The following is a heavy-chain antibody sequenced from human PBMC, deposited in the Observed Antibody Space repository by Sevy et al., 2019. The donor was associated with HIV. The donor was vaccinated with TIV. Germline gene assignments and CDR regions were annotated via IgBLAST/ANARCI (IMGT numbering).Heavy chain of an antibody. J-gene: IGHJ3*02. CDR1: EVAFDQYA. Sequence: GGSLRLSCVASEVAFDQYAMHWIRQIPGRGLEWVSGISWNSASIQYVDSVRGRFTISRDNDGNSLYLHMRSLRPEDTALYYCAKEPWGSINAFDMWGQGTLVTVSS. V-gene: IGHV3-9*01. CDR3: AKEPWGSINAFDM. D-gene: IGHD7-27*01. CDR2: ISWNSASI.